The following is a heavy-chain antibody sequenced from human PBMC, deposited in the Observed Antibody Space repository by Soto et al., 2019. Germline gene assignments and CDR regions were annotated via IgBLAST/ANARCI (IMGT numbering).Heavy chain of an antibody. CDR2: VFYSGGT. Sequence: SETLSLTCTVSGDSITDSTYYWAWIRQPPGKGLEWIGSVFYSGGTHYNPSRKSRVTISVDTSKNQFSLKVRSVTAADTAVYYCARHSTGYYYSYFDYWGPGTLVTVPQ. CDR3: ARHSTGYYYSYFDY. CDR1: GDSITDSTYY. D-gene: IGHD3-22*01. V-gene: IGHV4-39*01. J-gene: IGHJ4*02.